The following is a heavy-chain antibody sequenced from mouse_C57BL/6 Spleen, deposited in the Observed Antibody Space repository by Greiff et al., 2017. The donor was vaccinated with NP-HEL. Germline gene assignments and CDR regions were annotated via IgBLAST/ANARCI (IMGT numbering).Heavy chain of an antibody. J-gene: IGHJ3*01. CDR1: GYTFTSYG. Sequence: VQLVESGAELARPGASVKLSCKASGYTFTSYGISWVKQRTGQGLEWIGEIYPRSGNTYYNEKFKGKATLTADKSSSTAYMELRSLTSEDSAVYFCARRELGPFAYWGQGTLVTVSA. V-gene: IGHV1-81*01. CDR2: IYPRSGNT. CDR3: ARRELGPFAY. D-gene: IGHD4-1*01.